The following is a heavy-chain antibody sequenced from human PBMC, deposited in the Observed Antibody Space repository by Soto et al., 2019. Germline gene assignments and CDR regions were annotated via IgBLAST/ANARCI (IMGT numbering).Heavy chain of an antibody. D-gene: IGHD2-2*01. CDR1: GFTFSTYS. J-gene: IGHJ6*02. CDR3: AKHYCSSGTYYLVVYYDGMDV. CDR2: IRHNGSNK. Sequence: PGGSLRLSCAASGFTFSTYSMHWVRQAPGKGLEWVAFIRHNGSNKYYTASVKGRFTVSRDNAKNSLYLQMNSLRAEDTAVYYCAKHYCSSGTYYLVVYYDGMDVWGQGTTVTVSS. V-gene: IGHV3-30*02.